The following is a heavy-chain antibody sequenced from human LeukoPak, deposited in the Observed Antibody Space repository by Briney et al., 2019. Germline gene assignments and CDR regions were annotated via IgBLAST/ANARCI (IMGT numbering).Heavy chain of an antibody. J-gene: IGHJ4*02. Sequence: GGSLRLSCAASGFTFSSYAMSWVRQAPGKGLEWVSAISGSGGSTYYADSVKGRFTISRDNSKNTLYLQMTSLRAEDTAVYYCAKGDDSSGYLNNYWGQGTLVTVSS. CDR2: ISGSGGST. D-gene: IGHD3-22*01. CDR1: GFTFSSYA. V-gene: IGHV3-23*01. CDR3: AKGDDSSGYLNNY.